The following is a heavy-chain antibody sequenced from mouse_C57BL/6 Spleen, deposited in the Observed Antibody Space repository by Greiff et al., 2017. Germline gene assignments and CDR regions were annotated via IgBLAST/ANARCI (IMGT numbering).Heavy chain of an antibody. CDR3: ARYGGLRRYYYAMDY. J-gene: IGHJ4*01. CDR1: GYTFTSYW. D-gene: IGHD2-2*01. V-gene: IGHV1-69*01. CDR2: IDPSDSYT. Sequence: VQLQQPGAELVMPGASVKLSCKASGYTFTSYWMHWVKPRPGQGLEWIGEIDPSDSYTTYNQKFKGESTLTVDKSSSTAYMQLSSLTSEDSAVYYCARYGGLRRYYYAMDYWGQGTSVTVSS.